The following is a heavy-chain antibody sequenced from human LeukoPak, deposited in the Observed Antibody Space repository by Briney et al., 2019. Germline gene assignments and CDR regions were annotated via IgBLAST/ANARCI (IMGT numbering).Heavy chain of an antibody. CDR1: GYTFTSYG. D-gene: IGHD7-27*01. J-gene: IGHJ6*03. CDR3: ARDWGYYYYYYMDV. V-gene: IGHV1-18*01. Sequence: ASVKVSCKASGYTFTSYGISWVRQAPGQGLEWMGWISAYNGNTNYAQKLQGRVTMTTDTSTSTAYMELRSLRSDDTAVYYCARDWGYYYYYYMDVWGKGTTVTVSS. CDR2: ISAYNGNT.